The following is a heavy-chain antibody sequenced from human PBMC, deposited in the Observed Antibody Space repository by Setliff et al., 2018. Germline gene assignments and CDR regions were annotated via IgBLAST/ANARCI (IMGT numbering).Heavy chain of an antibody. V-gene: IGHV1-46*01. D-gene: IGHD3-22*01. CDR3: ARDTPQYYYDSSGYYRAFDI. J-gene: IGHJ3*02. Sequence: ASVKVSCKASGYTFTSYYMHWVRQAPGQGLEWMGIINPSGCSTSYAQKFQGRVTMTRDASTSTVYMELSSLRSEDTAVYYCARDTPQYYYDSSGYYRAFDIWGQGTMVTVSS. CDR1: GYTFTSYY. CDR2: INPSGCST.